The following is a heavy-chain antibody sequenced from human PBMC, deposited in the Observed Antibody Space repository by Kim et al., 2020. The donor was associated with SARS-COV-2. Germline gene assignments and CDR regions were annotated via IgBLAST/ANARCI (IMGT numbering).Heavy chain of an antibody. V-gene: IGHV3-66*01. CDR2: IYSGGST. J-gene: IGHJ4*02. CDR1: GFTVSSNY. CDR3: SRGVDQVDY. Sequence: GGSLRLSCAASGFTVSSNYMSWVRQAPGKGLEWVSVIYSGGSTYYADSVESRFTITSDNSTNKLYHQLMSMRTEDEAVYYYSRGVDQVDYSGQGTLVIVS.